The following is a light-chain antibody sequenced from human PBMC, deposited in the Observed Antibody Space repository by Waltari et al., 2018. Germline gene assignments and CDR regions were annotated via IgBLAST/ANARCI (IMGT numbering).Light chain of an antibody. CDR2: DAS. CDR1: ESVSSN. V-gene: IGKV3-15*01. CDR3: QQYNRWPPIT. Sequence: EIVMTPAPATLSVCPGGTATPPCRASESVSSNVAWYQKKPGQAARLLIYDASTRATSIPAKFRGSGSGTEFTLTISSLQSEDFAVYYCQQYNRWPPITFGHGTRLEIK. J-gene: IGKJ5*01.